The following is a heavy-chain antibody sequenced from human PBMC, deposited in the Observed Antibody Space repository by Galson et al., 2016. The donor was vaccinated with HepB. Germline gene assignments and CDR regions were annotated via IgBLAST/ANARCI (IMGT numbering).Heavy chain of an antibody. CDR3: ARLFQEYSDSNGYYRRYYFDY. D-gene: IGHD3-22*01. V-gene: IGHV4-38-2*02. Sequence: SETLSLTCTVSNYSISTAYSWAWIRQPPGKGLEWIGTISHTGSPSYNPSLKSPVTISLDTSKNQFSLKLTSVTAADTAVYYCARLFQEYSDSNGYYRRYYFDYWGRGTLVAVSS. CDR1: NYSISTAYS. CDR2: ISHTGSP. J-gene: IGHJ4*02.